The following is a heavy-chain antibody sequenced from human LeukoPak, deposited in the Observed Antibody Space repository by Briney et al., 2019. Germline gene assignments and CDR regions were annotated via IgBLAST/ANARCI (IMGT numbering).Heavy chain of an antibody. V-gene: IGHV1-69*05. D-gene: IGHD6-13*01. CDR2: IIPIFGTA. Sequence: ASVKVSCKASGGTFSSYAISWVRQAPGQGLEWMGGIIPIFGTANYAQKFQGRVTITTDESTSTAYMELRSLRSDDTAVYYCARGPGSWGSYYFDYWGQGTLVTVSS. CDR1: GGTFSSYA. J-gene: IGHJ4*02. CDR3: ARGPGSWGSYYFDY.